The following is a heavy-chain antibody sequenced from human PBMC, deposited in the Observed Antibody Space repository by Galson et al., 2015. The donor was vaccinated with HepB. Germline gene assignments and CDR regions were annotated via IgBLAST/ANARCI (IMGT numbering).Heavy chain of an antibody. CDR3: ARDSDLVYESGSPYYYYYYGMDV. CDR1: GYSFTSYW. CDR2: IDPSDSYT. V-gene: IGHV5-10-1*01. D-gene: IGHD5/OR15-5a*01. J-gene: IGHJ6*02. Sequence: QSGAEVKKPGESLRISCKGSGYSFTSYWISWVRQMPGKGLEWMGRIDPSDSYTNYSPSFQGHVTISADKSISTAYLQWSSLKASDTAMYYCARDSDLVYESGSPYYYYYYGMDVWGQGATVAVSS.